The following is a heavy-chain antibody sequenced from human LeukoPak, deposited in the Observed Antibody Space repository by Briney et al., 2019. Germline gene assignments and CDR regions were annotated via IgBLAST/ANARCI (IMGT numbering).Heavy chain of an antibody. CDR1: GYSISSGYY. CDR3: ARRVAARLEDTFDP. CDR2: IYHSGST. D-gene: IGHD6-6*01. V-gene: IGHV4-38-2*01. Sequence: SETLSLTCAVSGYSISSGYYWGWIRQPPGKGLEWIGSIYHSGSTYYNPSLKSRVTISVDTSKNQFSLELSSVTAADTAVYYCARRVAARLEDTFDPWGQGTLVTVSS. J-gene: IGHJ5*02.